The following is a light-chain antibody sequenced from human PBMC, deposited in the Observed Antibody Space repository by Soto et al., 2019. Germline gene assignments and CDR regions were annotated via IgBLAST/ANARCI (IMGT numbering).Light chain of an antibody. Sequence: QSALTQPPSVSAAPGQMVTISCSGSSSNIGNNYVSWYQQLPGTAPKLLIYDNNKRPSGIPDRFSGSKSGTSATLGITGLQTGDEADYYCGTWDSSLSAVVVGGGTQLTVL. CDR1: SSNIGNNY. V-gene: IGLV1-51*01. CDR2: DNN. CDR3: GTWDSSLSAVV. J-gene: IGLJ2*01.